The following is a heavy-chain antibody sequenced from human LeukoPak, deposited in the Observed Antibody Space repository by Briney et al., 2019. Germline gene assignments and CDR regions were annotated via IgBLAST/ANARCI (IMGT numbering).Heavy chain of an antibody. V-gene: IGHV3-7*01. D-gene: IGHD6-25*01. CDR1: GFPFNVQT. J-gene: IGHJ4*02. CDR2: MREDGSII. Sequence: GGSLRLSCAASGFPFNVQTMSWVRQAPGKGLDWVASMREDGSIINYVDSVKGRFTISRDNLKNSLYLQMNSLRAEDTAVYYCARGGAARGRFENWGQGTLVTVSS. CDR3: ARGGAARGRFEN.